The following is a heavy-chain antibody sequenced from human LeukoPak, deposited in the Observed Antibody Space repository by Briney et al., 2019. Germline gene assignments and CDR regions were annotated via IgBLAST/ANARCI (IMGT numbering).Heavy chain of an antibody. J-gene: IGHJ4*02. Sequence: SETLSLTCSVSGYSISSGSYWGWIRQPPGKGLEWIGGIYYSGNTYYNASLKSQVSISIDTSKNQFSLRLTSVTAADTAVYYCARQTGSGLFILPGGQGTLVTVSS. CDR1: GYSISSGSY. CDR2: IYYSGNT. CDR3: ARQTGSGLFILP. V-gene: IGHV4-38-2*02. D-gene: IGHD3/OR15-3a*01.